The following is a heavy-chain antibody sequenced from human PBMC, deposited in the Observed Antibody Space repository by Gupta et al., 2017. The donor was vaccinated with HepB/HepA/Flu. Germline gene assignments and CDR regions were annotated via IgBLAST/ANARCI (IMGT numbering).Heavy chain of an antibody. D-gene: IGHD2-2*01. Sequence: EVQLVESGGGLVKPGGSLRLSCAASGFTFSSSSMTWVRQAPGKGLEWVSSISSSSSYIYYADSVKGRFTISRDNAKNSLYLQMNSLRAEDTAVYYCARMPSRFVVPAAAFDYWGQGTLVTVSS. CDR1: GFTFSSSS. V-gene: IGHV3-21*01. CDR3: ARMPSRFVVPAAAFDY. CDR2: ISSSSSYI. J-gene: IGHJ4*02.